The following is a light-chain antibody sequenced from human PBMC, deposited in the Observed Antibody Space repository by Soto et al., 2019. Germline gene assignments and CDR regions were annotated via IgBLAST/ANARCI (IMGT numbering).Light chain of an antibody. CDR1: QSVSSN. CDR3: QQYDNWPLT. J-gene: IGKJ4*01. Sequence: IVLTHSPATLSFSPGGIATLSCRASQSVSSNLAWYQQKPGQAPRLLIYGASTRATGIPARFSGSGSGTEFTLTISSLQSEDFAVYYCQQYDNWPLTFGGGTKVDIK. V-gene: IGKV3-15*01. CDR2: GAS.